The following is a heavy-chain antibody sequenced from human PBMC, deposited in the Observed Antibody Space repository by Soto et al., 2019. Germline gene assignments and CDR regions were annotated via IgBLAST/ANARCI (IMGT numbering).Heavy chain of an antibody. J-gene: IGHJ4*02. D-gene: IGHD6-13*01. CDR2: IGSSGDST. V-gene: IGHV3-23*01. CDR3: AKAGRYSRFLDD. CDR1: GFSFSTYA. Sequence: EVQLLESGGDLVQPGGSLRLSCAASGFSFSTYAMSWVRQAPGRGLEWVSAIGSSGDSTYYVDSVKGRFTISRDSSKNTLYLFMHNLRAEDTAVYYCAKAGRYSRFLDDWGQGTLVTVSS.